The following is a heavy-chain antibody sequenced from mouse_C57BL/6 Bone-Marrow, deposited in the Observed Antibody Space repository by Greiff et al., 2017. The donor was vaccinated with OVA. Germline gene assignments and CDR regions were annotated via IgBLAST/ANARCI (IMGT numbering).Heavy chain of an antibody. CDR2: IYPGNSDT. D-gene: IGHD1-1*01. V-gene: IGHV1-5*01. J-gene: IGHJ1*03. Sequence: EVQLQQSGTVLARPGASVKMSCKTSGYTFTSYWMHWVKQRPGQGLEWIGAIYPGNSDTSYNQKFKGKAKLTAVTSASTAYMELSSLTNEDSAVYYCTRFGSSSYWYFDVWGTGTTVTVSS. CDR1: GYTFTSYW. CDR3: TRFGSSSYWYFDV.